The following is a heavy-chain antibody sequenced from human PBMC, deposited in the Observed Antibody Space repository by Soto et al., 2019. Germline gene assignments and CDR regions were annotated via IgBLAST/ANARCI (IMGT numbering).Heavy chain of an antibody. Sequence: ASVKVSCKASGYTFTSYGISWVRQAPGQGLEWMGWISAYNGNTNYAQKLQGRVTMTTDTSTSTAYMELRSLRSDDTAVYFCAREKGVVGYSGILPFDYWGQGTLVTVSS. CDR3: AREKGVVGYSGILPFDY. CDR2: ISAYNGNT. CDR1: GYTFTSYG. J-gene: IGHJ4*02. V-gene: IGHV1-18*01. D-gene: IGHD1-26*01.